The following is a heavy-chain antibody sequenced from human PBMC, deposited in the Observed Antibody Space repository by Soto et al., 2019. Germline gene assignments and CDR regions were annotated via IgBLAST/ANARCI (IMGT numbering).Heavy chain of an antibody. J-gene: IGHJ6*02. CDR1: GYTFTSYG. CDR2: ISAYNGNT. Sequence: QVQLVQSGAEVKKPGASVKVSCKASGYTFTSYGISWVRQAPGQGLEWMGWISAYNGNTNYAQKLQGRVTMTTDTSTSTSYRELRSLRSDDTAVYYCARGGQQQLVLGDYYDYGMDVWGQGTTVTVSS. D-gene: IGHD6-13*01. V-gene: IGHV1-18*01. CDR3: ARGGQQQLVLGDYYDYGMDV.